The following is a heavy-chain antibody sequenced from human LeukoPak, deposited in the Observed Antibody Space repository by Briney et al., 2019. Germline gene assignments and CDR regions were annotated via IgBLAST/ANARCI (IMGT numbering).Heavy chain of an antibody. J-gene: IGHJ4*02. CDR3: ARVHSSTWSPHFDN. D-gene: IGHD6-13*01. CDR2: INQDGSVN. V-gene: IGHV3-7*05. CDR1: GFTFSRFW. Sequence: PGGSLRLSCAASGFTFSRFWMSWVRQAPGRGLEWVANINQDGSVNYYVDSVKGRFTVSRDNTKSALSLQMNSLRVADTAVYYCARVHSSTWSPHFDNWGQGMLVTVSS.